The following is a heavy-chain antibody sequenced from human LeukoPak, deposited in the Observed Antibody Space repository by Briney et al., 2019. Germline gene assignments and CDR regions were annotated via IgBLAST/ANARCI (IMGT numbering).Heavy chain of an antibody. V-gene: IGHV3-23*01. CDR2: ISGSGGST. CDR1: GFTFSSYA. Sequence: QPGGSLRLSCAASGFTFSSYAMSWVRQAPGKGLEWVSAISGSGGSTYYADSVKGRFTISRDNSKNTLYLQMNSLRAEDTAVYYCTTDLLAAVGLVSFFDLWGQGALVTVSS. J-gene: IGHJ4*02. D-gene: IGHD6-13*01. CDR3: TTDLLAAVGLVSFFDL.